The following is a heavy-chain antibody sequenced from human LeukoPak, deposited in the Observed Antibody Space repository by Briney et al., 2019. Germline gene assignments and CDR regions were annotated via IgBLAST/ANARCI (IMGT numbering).Heavy chain of an antibody. CDR1: GYTFTSYA. CDR3: ARDRYSGYDYVFHY. CDR2: INAGNGNT. V-gene: IGHV1-3*01. D-gene: IGHD5-12*01. Sequence: ASVEVSCKAFGYTFTSYAMHWVRQAPGQRLEWMGWINAGNGNTKYSQKFQGRVTMTRDTSISTAYMELSRLRSDDTAVYYCARDRYSGYDYVFHYWGQGTLVTVSS. J-gene: IGHJ4*02.